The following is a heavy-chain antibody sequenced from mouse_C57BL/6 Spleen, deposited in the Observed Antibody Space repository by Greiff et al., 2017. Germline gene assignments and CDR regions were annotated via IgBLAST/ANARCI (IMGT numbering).Heavy chain of an antibody. CDR1: GYTFTSYW. Sequence: QVQLKQSGAELVKPGASVKLSCKASGYTFTSYWMQWVKQRPGQGLEWIGVIDPSDSDTNYNQKFKSKATLTVDKPSSPAYMQLSSLTSSDSAVYYCSGWGDFSWFAYWGQGTLVTVSA. D-gene: IGHD2-13*01. V-gene: IGHV1-50*01. CDR3: SGWGDFSWFAY. CDR2: IDPSDSDT. J-gene: IGHJ3*01.